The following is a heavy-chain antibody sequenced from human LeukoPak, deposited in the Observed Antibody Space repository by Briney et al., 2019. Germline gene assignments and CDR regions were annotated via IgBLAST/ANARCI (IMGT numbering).Heavy chain of an antibody. J-gene: IGHJ4*02. CDR2: ISSSGSTI. CDR1: GFTFSSYE. Sequence: GGSLRLSCAASGFTFSSYEMNWVRQAPGKGLEWVSYISSSGSTIYYADSVKGRFSISRDNAKNSLYLQMNSLRAEDTAVYYCARLSVTTSYYFDYWGQGTLVTVSS. V-gene: IGHV3-48*03. D-gene: IGHD4-17*01. CDR3: ARLSVTTSYYFDY.